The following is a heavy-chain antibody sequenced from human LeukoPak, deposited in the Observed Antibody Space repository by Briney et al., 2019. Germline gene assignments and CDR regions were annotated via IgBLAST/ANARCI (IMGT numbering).Heavy chain of an antibody. Sequence: PSATLSLTCAVYGGSFSGYYWSWIRQPPGKGLEWIGEINHSGSTNYNPSLKSRVTISVDTSKNQFSLKLSSVTAADTAVYYCARGHSDSSGYCPSYYYYYYYMDVWGKGTMVTVSS. CDR3: ARGHSDSSGYCPSYYYYYYYMDV. CDR2: INHSGST. D-gene: IGHD3-22*01. CDR1: GGSFSGYY. J-gene: IGHJ6*03. V-gene: IGHV4-34*01.